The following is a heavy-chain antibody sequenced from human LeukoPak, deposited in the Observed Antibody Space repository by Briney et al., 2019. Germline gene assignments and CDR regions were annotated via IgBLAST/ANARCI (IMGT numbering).Heavy chain of an antibody. D-gene: IGHD3-16*01. CDR3: TRLGGSPPYFDY. CDR1: GFTFSSYA. Sequence: PGGSLRLSCAASGFTFSSYAMSWVRQAPGKGLEWVSVLYSGGSTHYTDSVKGRFTISRDNSKNTLYLQMNSLRVEDTAVYFCTRLGGSPPYFDYWGQGTLVTVSS. CDR2: LYSGGST. J-gene: IGHJ4*02. V-gene: IGHV3-53*01.